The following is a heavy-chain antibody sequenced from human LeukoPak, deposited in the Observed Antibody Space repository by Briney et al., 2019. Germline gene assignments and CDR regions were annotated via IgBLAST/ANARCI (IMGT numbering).Heavy chain of an antibody. CDR2: ISWNSGSI. Sequence: PGGSLRLSCAASGFTFDDYAMHWVRQVPGKGLEWVSGISWNSGSIGYADSVKGRFTISRDNAKNSLYLQMNSLRAEDTALYYCAKGTAMVTAFDYWGQGTLVTVSS. D-gene: IGHD5-18*01. V-gene: IGHV3-9*01. CDR1: GFTFDDYA. J-gene: IGHJ4*02. CDR3: AKGTAMVTAFDY.